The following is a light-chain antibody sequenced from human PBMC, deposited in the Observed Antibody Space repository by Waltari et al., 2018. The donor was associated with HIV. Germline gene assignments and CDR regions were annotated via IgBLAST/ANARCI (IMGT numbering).Light chain of an antibody. CDR3: QQYNNWPQT. J-gene: IGKJ2*01. CDR2: GAS. CDR1: QSVSCN. V-gene: IGKV3-15*01. Sequence: ELVMPQSPATLSVSPGESAPLSCRPSQSVSCNLAWYQQKPGQAPRLLIYGASSRATGIPARFSGSGSGTEFTLTISSLQSEDFAVYYCQQYNNWPQTFGQGTKLEIK.